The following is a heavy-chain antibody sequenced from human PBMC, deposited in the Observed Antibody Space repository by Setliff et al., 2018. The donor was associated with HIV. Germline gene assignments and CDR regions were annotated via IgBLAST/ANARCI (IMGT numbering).Heavy chain of an antibody. Sequence: PGGSLRLSCTTSGFIFRSYTMNWVRQAPGKGLEWVASISSSGRYIYSADSLMGRFIISRDDGENSLFLQMNSLRVEDTAVYYCTRSPGGGELGLQSSFMDVWGKGTTVTVSS. D-gene: IGHD3-16*01. CDR2: ISSSGRYI. J-gene: IGHJ6*03. CDR1: GFIFRSYT. CDR3: TRSPGGGELGLQSSFMDV. V-gene: IGHV3-21*06.